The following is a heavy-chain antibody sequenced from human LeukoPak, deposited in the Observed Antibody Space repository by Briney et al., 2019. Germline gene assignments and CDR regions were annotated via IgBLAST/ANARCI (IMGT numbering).Heavy chain of an antibody. CDR3: ARTPPFYHGTGYYPD. Sequence: GGSLRLSCAASGFSFSTYWLSWVRQAPGKGLEWVAKIKPDGSEKSYEDSVKGRFTISRDNAKNAMYLEMNSLRAEDTALYYCARTPPFYHGTGYYPDWGQGTLVTVSS. V-gene: IGHV3-7*01. J-gene: IGHJ4*02. D-gene: IGHD3-22*01. CDR2: IKPDGSEK. CDR1: GFSFSTYW.